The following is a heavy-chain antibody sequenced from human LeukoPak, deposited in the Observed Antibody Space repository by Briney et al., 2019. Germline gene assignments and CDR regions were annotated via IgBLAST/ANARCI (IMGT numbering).Heavy chain of an antibody. J-gene: IGHJ4*02. CDR1: GFTFSYYA. D-gene: IGHD6-13*01. V-gene: IGHV3-21*01. CDR2: ISSSSSYI. Sequence: PGGSLRLSCAASGFTFSYYAISWVRQAPGKGLEWVSSISSSSSYIYYADSVKGRFTISRDNAKNSLYLQMNSLRAEDTAVYYCARTSYSSSWYSDWGQGTLVTVSS. CDR3: ARTSYSSSWYSD.